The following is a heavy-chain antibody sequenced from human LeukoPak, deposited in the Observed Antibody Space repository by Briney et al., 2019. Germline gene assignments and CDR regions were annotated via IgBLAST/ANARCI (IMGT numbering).Heavy chain of an antibody. J-gene: IGHJ4*02. Sequence: GGSLRLSCAASGFTFSSYAMHWVRQAPGKGLEWVAVISYDGSNKYYADSVKGRFTISRDNSKNTLYLQMNSLRAEDTAVYYCARGVGIRWLVRGPRWYWGQGTLVTVSS. D-gene: IGHD6-19*01. V-gene: IGHV3-30-3*01. CDR1: GFTFSSYA. CDR2: ISYDGSNK. CDR3: ARGVGIRWLVRGPRWY.